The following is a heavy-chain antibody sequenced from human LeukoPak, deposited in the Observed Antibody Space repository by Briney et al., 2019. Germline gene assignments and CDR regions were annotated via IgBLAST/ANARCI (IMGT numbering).Heavy chain of an antibody. Sequence: SETLSLTCTVSGGSISSGGYYWSWIRQHPGKGLEWIGYIYYSGSTYYNPSLKSRVTISVDTSKNQFSLKLSSVTAADTAVYYCARVLRGGNLRWFDPWGQGTLVTVAS. CDR2: IYYSGST. D-gene: IGHD4-17*01. CDR1: GGSISSGGYY. CDR3: ARVLRGGNLRWFDP. V-gene: IGHV4-31*03. J-gene: IGHJ5*02.